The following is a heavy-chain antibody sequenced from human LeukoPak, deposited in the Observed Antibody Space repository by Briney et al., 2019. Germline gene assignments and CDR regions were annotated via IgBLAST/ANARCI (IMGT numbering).Heavy chain of an antibody. CDR1: GGSIRSDGYS. J-gene: IGHJ4*02. CDR2: GYHSGST. Sequence: PSETLSLTCVVSGGSIRSDGYSWSWVRQPPGKGLEWNGNGYHSGSTYYNTSLKRRVTISVDRSKNQFSLKLSSVTAADTAVYYCARNSGTDFDYWGQGTLVTVSS. D-gene: IGHD1-26*01. CDR3: ARNSGTDFDY. V-gene: IGHV4-30-2*01.